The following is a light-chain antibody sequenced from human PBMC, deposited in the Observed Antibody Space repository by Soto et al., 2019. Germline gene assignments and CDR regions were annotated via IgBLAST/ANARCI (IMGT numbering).Light chain of an antibody. CDR3: QQANTVPWT. V-gene: IGKV1-12*01. CDR1: QGISSR. J-gene: IGKJ1*01. Sequence: DIQMTQSPSSVSASVGDRVTIACRASQGISSRLAWYQQKPGTPPKLLIYAASTLHSWGPPRFSGSGSGTDFTLPISSLQPEDFAPCYCQQANTVPWTFGQGTKVGIK. CDR2: AAS.